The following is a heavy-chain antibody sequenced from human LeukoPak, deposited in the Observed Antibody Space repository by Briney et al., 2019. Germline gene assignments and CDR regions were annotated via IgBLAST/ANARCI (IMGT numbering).Heavy chain of an antibody. J-gene: IGHJ6*03. CDR1: GYTFTSYG. V-gene: IGHV1-2*02. CDR2: INPNSGGT. Sequence: ASVKVSCKASGYTFTSYGISWVRQAPGQGLEWMGWINPNSGGTNYAQKFQGRVTMTRDTSISTAYMELSRLRSDDTAVYYCAREVGCSSTSCYARYYYYYYMDVWGKGTTVTISS. D-gene: IGHD2-2*01. CDR3: AREVGCSSTSCYARYYYYYYMDV.